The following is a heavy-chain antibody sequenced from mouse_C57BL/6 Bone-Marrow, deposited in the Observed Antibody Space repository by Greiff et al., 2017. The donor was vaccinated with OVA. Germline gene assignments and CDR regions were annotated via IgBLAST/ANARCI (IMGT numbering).Heavy chain of an antibody. CDR2: IRNKANGYTT. CDR3: ARSYYGNRGFAY. Sequence: EVQGVESGGGLVQPGGSLSLSCAASGFTFTDYYMSWVRQPPGKALEWLGFIRNKANGYTTEYSASVKGRFTISRDNSQSILYLQMNALRAEDSATYYCARSYYGNRGFAYWGQGTLVTVSA. V-gene: IGHV7-3*01. D-gene: IGHD2-10*01. J-gene: IGHJ3*01. CDR1: GFTFTDYY.